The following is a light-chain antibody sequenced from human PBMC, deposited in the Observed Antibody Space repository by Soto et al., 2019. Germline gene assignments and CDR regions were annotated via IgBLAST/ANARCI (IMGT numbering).Light chain of an antibody. CDR2: GAS. CDR1: QTVGDN. V-gene: IGKV3-15*01. J-gene: IGKJ1*01. CDR3: QEYNNWPLWT. Sequence: ETAMTQSPVTLSLSPGERATLSCRASQTVGDNVAWYRQKPGQPPSLLLDGASTRAPGVPARFSGRGSVTDFILTISSLQAEDFVFYYCQEYNNWPLWTFGQETRVEI.